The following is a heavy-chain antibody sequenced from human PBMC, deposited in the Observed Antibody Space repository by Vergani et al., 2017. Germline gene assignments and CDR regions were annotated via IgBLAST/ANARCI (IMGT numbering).Heavy chain of an antibody. CDR3: ASRDITIFGVVIIRGYYYYGMSV. Sequence: QVQLVQSGAEVKKPGSSVKVSCKASGGTFSSYAISWVRQAPGQGLEWMGGIIPIFGTANYEQKFQGRVTITADESTSTAYMELSSLRSEDTAVYYCASRDITIFGVVIIRGYYYYGMSVWGQATTVTVSS. V-gene: IGHV1-69*12. D-gene: IGHD3-3*01. J-gene: IGHJ6*02. CDR1: GGTFSSYA. CDR2: IIPIFGTA.